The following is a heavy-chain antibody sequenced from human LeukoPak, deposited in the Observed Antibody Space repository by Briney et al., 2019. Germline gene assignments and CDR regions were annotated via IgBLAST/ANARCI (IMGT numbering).Heavy chain of an antibody. Sequence: PGGSLRLSCAASGFTFSGYAMHWVRQAPGKGLEWVAVISYDGSNKYYADSVKGRFTISRDNSKNTLYLQMNSLRAEDTAVYYCARSGAVAGTGYFDYWGQGTLVTVSS. CDR1: GFTFSGYA. CDR2: ISYDGSNK. D-gene: IGHD6-19*01. J-gene: IGHJ4*02. V-gene: IGHV3-30-3*01. CDR3: ARSGAVAGTGYFDY.